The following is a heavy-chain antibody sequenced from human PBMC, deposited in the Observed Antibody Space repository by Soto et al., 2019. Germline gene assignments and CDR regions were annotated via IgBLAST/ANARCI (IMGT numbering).Heavy chain of an antibody. CDR1: GGSFSDYY. Sequence: QVQLQQWGAGLLKPSETLSLTCAVYGGSFSDYYWSWIRQPPGKGLQWIGAVNDRGSTNYDPSLKSRVTISADTYKNQFSLKLRSLTAADTAMYYCARVYVNKYSSSSAFDYWGQGTLVTVSS. CDR2: VNDRGST. CDR3: ARVYVNKYSSSSAFDY. D-gene: IGHD6-6*01. J-gene: IGHJ4*02. V-gene: IGHV4-34*01.